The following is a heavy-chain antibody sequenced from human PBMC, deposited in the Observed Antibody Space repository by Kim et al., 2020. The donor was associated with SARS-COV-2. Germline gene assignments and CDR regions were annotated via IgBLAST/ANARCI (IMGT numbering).Heavy chain of an antibody. D-gene: IGHD6-13*01. Sequence: GESLKISCKGSGYSFTSYWIGWVRQMPGKGLEWMGIIYPGDSDTRYSPSFQGQVTISADKSISTAYLQWSSLKASDTAMYYCARAGGSSSWYPNWFDPWGQGTLVTVSS. J-gene: IGHJ5*02. CDR2: IYPGDSDT. V-gene: IGHV5-51*01. CDR3: ARAGGSSSWYPNWFDP. CDR1: GYSFTSYW.